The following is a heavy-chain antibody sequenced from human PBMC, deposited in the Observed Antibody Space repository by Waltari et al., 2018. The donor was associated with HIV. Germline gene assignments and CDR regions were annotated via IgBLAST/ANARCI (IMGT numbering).Heavy chain of an antibody. D-gene: IGHD3-9*01. CDR2: TWGYKGNR. CDR3: ARYPEVFDLLVGPYYF. V-gene: IGHV1-18*01. Sequence: QVQLVQTGAEVKKPGASVKVFCKASGYTFTRYGISWVRQDPGQGLEWMGWTWGYKGNRNQVQKFEGRVWCTTCTYMITSCMELSSRRSDDASVYYCARYPEVFDLLVGPYYF. CDR1: GYTFTRYG. J-gene: IGHJ4*01.